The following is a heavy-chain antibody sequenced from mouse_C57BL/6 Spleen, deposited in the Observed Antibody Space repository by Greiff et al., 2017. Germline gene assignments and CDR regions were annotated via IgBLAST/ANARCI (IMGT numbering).Heavy chain of an antibody. CDR3: ASGSYYGNFAWFAY. J-gene: IGHJ3*01. D-gene: IGHD2-1*01. CDR2: ISYDGSN. Sequence: DVKLVESGPGLVKPSQSLSLTCSVTGYSITSGYYWNWIRQFPGNKLEWMGYISYDGSNNYNPSLKNRIAITRDTSKNQFFLKLNSVTTEDTATYYCASGSYYGNFAWFAYWGQGTLVTVSA. CDR1: GYSITSGYY. V-gene: IGHV3-6*01.